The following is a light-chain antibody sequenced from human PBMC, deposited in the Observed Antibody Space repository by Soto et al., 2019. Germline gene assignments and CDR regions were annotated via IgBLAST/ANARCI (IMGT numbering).Light chain of an antibody. V-gene: IGKV3-11*01. CDR2: DAS. CDR1: RRVSSY. J-gene: IGKJ5*01. CDR3: QQRSNWPLFT. Sequence: EIVLTQSPATLPLSPGERATLSCRASRRVSSYLAWYQQKPGQAPRLLIYDASNRATGIPARFSGSGSGTDFTLTISSLEPEDFAVYYCQQRSNWPLFTFGQGTRLEIK.